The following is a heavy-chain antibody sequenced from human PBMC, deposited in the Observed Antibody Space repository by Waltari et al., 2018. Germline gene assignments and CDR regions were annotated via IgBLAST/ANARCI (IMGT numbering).Heavy chain of an antibody. CDR2: IKSDGSYT. V-gene: IGHV3-74*01. D-gene: IGHD2-2*02. CDR3: ARICSGINCYISD. J-gene: IGHJ4*02. Sequence: EVQLVESGGGLVQPGGSLRLSCSASGFTFSSYWMHWVRQAPGKRLVGVSRIKSDGSYTNYADSVGGRFTISRDNAMNVLYLKINSLRAEDTAVYYCARICSGINCYISDWGQGTLVTVSS. CDR1: GFTFSSYW.